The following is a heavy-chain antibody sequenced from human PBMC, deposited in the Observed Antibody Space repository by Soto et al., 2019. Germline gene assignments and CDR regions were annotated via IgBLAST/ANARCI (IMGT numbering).Heavy chain of an antibody. Sequence: QVPLQQSGPGLVKPSQTLSLTCAISGDSVSSSTAAWNWIRQSPSGGLEWLGRTYYRSKWYYDYAPSVKGRISTDPDTYKNQFSLHPSSVTTENTAVYYCAYAVDVWGQGTTVTVSS. CDR2: TYYRSKWYY. J-gene: IGHJ6*02. CDR3: AYAVDV. V-gene: IGHV6-1*01. CDR1: GDSVSSSTAA. D-gene: IGHD4-17*01.